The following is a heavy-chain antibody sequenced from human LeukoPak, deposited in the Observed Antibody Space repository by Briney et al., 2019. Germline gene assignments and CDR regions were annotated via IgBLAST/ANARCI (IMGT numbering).Heavy chain of an antibody. J-gene: IGHJ4*02. Sequence: GGSLRLSCAASGFTFSRYYMHWVRQAPGKGLVWVARINNDGSSTTYADSVKGRFTISRDNAKNTVYLHMNSLRAEDTAVYYCARESGRSYYLNYWGQGNLVTVSS. CDR3: ARESGRSYYLNY. V-gene: IGHV3-74*03. D-gene: IGHD1-26*01. CDR2: INNDGSST. CDR1: GFTFSRYY.